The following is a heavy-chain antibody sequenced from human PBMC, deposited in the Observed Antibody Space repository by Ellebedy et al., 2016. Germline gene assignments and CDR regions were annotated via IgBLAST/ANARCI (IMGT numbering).Heavy chain of an antibody. CDR1: GFTFSNYG. D-gene: IGHD1-26*01. J-gene: IGHJ4*02. CDR2: ILRDGSNK. V-gene: IGHV3-30*18. CDR3: AKGFAGATDS. Sequence: GESLKISCAAPGFTFSNYGMHWVRQAPGQGLEWVAVILRDGSNKFYADSVKGRFTISRDNSKNTLYLQMNSLRTEDTAVYHCAKGFAGATDSWGQGTLVTVSS.